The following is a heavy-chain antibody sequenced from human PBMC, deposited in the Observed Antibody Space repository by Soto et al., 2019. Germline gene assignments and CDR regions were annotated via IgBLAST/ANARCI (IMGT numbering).Heavy chain of an antibody. D-gene: IGHD2-15*01. CDR2: IWYDGSNK. CDR3: AREVLRDGAFDI. CDR1: GFTFSSYG. Sequence: QVQLVESEGGVVQPGRSLRLSCAASGFTFSSYGMHWVRQAPGKGLEWVAVIWYDGSNKYYADSVKGRFTISRDNSKNTLYLQMNSLRAEDTAVYYCAREVLRDGAFDIWGQGTMVTVSS. V-gene: IGHV3-33*01. J-gene: IGHJ3*02.